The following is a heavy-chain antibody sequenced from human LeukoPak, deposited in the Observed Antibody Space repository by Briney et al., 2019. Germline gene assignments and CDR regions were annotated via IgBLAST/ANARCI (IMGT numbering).Heavy chain of an antibody. CDR3: ATFRGWDDFWSGYQDY. CDR1: GFTFSSYA. Sequence: GGSLRLSCAASGFTFSSYAMHWVRQAPGKGLEWVAVISYDGSNKYYADSVKGRFTISRDNSKNTLYLQMNSLRAEDTAVYYCATFRGWDDFWSGYQDYWGQGTLVTVSS. D-gene: IGHD3-3*01. CDR2: ISYDGSNK. J-gene: IGHJ4*02. V-gene: IGHV3-30-3*01.